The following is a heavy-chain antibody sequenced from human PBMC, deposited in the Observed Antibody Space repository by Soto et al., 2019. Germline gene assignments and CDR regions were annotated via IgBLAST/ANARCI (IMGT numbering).Heavy chain of an antibody. D-gene: IGHD4-17*01. Sequence: QVQLQESGPGLVKPSQTLSLTCTVSGGSISSGGYYWSWIRQHPGKGLEWIGYIYYSGRTYYNPSLTSRVTISVDTSKNQFSLKMSSVTAAYTAVYYCAIDVACGYGDRGDDAFDLWCQGTMVTVSS. V-gene: IGHV4-31*03. CDR1: GGSISSGGYY. CDR3: AIDVACGYGDRGDDAFDL. CDR2: IYYSGRT. J-gene: IGHJ3*01.